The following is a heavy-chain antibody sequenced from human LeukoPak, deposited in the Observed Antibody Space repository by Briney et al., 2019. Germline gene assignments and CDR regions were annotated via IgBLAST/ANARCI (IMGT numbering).Heavy chain of an antibody. V-gene: IGHV3-21*01. J-gene: IGHJ6*03. CDR3: ARDSATVTPGRYYMDV. CDR2: ISSGSSYM. D-gene: IGHD4-17*01. Sequence: GGSLRLSCAASGFTFSSYSMNWVRQAPGKGLEWVSSISSGSSYMYYADSVKGRFTISRDNAKNSLYLQMNSLRAEDTAVYYCARDSATVTPGRYYMDVWGKGTTVTVSS. CDR1: GFTFSSYS.